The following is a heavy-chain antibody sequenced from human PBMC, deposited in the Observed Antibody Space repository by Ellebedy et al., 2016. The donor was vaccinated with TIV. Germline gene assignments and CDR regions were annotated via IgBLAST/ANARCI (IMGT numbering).Heavy chain of an antibody. CDR3: ARGDYGVDY. D-gene: IGHD4-17*01. J-gene: IGHJ4*02. CDR2: INPSGGST. V-gene: IGHV1-46*01. CDR1: GYTFTGYY. Sequence: ASVKVSXKASGYTFTGYYMHWVRQAPGQGLEWMGMINPSGGSTTFAQNFQGRVTMTTDTSTSTVYLELSSLRSSDTAVYYCARGDYGVDYWGQGTLVTVSS.